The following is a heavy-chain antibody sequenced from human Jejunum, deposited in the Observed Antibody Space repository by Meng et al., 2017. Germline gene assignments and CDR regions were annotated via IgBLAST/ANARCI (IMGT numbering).Heavy chain of an antibody. Sequence: GESLKISCGASGFNFGDYQMHWVRQSPGKGLEWISRIVSDGGITNYADSVKGRFTISRDNAKNTLYLQMNSLGADDTAVYYCARDLGWVLFDYWGQGARVTGSS. CDR2: IVSDGGIT. V-gene: IGHV3-74*01. CDR3: ARDLGWVLFDY. CDR1: GFNFGDYQ. J-gene: IGHJ4*02. D-gene: IGHD3-3*01.